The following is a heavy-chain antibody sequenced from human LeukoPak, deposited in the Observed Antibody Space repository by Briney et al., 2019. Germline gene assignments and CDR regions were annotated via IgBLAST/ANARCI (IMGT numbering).Heavy chain of an antibody. J-gene: IGHJ2*01. CDR2: IYYSGST. Sequence: KPSETLSLTCTVSGGSISSYYWSWIRQPPGKGLEWIGYIYYSGSTNYNPSLKSRVTISVDTSRNQFSLKLSSVTAADTAVYYCARRSTVRYFDWLQPPAHWYFDLWGRGTLVTASS. CDR3: ARRSTVRYFDWLQPPAHWYFDL. V-gene: IGHV4-59*08. CDR1: GGSISSYY. D-gene: IGHD3-9*01.